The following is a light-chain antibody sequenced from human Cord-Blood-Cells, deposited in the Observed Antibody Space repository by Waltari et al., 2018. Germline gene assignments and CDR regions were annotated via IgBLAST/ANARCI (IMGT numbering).Light chain of an antibody. J-gene: IGLJ3*02. CDR3: CSYAGSSTV. V-gene: IGLV2-23*01. CDR2: EGS. CDR1: RRDLWRYNL. Sequence: QSALAPPASVSGFPGESLTISCPGTRRDLWRYNLVSWYQQHPGKAPNLMIYEGSKRPSGVCNRFSGYKSCNTASLTISGLQAEDEADYYCCSYAGSSTVFGGGTKLTVL.